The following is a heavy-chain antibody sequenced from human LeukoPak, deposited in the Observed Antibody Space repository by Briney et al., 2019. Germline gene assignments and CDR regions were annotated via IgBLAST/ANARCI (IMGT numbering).Heavy chain of an antibody. V-gene: IGHV3-7*01. CDR3: VRDGGVSGYHLLDY. CDR1: GFTFSNYW. CDR2: INQDGSEE. J-gene: IGHJ4*02. Sequence: PGGSLRLSCAASGFTFSNYWMSWVRQAPGKGLEWVAHINQDGSEEHYMDSVKARFIISRDNAKNSLSLQMDSLRAEDTAVYYCVRDGGVSGYHLLDYWAQGTLVTVSS. D-gene: IGHD5-12*01.